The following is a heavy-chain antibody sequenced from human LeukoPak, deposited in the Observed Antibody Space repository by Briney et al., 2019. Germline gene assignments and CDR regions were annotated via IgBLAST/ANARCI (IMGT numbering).Heavy chain of an antibody. V-gene: IGHV4-34*01. CDR2: IYYSGST. CDR1: GGSLTGYY. D-gene: IGHD3-3*01. J-gene: IGHJ4*02. CDR3: ASTYSDFWSGYFVQY. Sequence: PSETLSLTCAVYGGSLTGYYWSWIRQPPGKGLEWIGSIYYSGSTYYNPSLESRVTISADTSKNQFSLQLSSVTAADTAVYYCASTYSDFWSGYFVQYWGQGTLVTVSS.